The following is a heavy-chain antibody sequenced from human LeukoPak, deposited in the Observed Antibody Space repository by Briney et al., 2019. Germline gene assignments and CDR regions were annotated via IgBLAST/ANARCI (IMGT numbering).Heavy chain of an antibody. CDR3: ARQGSGSSPPYFDY. CDR1: GGSISSSSYY. Sequence: PSETLSLTCTVSGGSISSSSYYWGWIRQPPGKGLEWIGSIYYSGSTYYNPSLKSRVTISVDTSKNQFSLKLSSVTAADTAVYNCARQGSGSSPPYFDYWGQGTLVTVSS. V-gene: IGHV4-39*01. CDR2: IYYSGST. J-gene: IGHJ4*02. D-gene: IGHD6-13*01.